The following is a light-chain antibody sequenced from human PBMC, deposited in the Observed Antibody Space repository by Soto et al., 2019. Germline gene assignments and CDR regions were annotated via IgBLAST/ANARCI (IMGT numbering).Light chain of an antibody. CDR3: SSYTDNSTIV. Sequence: QSALTQPGSVSASPGQSITISCTGTSSDVGGYNYVSWYQQHPDKAPKLILYEVSNRPSGVSNRFSGSKSGNTASLTIPGLQTEEGADYYCSSYTDNSTIVFGTGTKVTVL. J-gene: IGLJ1*01. CDR1: SSDVGGYNY. V-gene: IGLV2-14*01. CDR2: EVS.